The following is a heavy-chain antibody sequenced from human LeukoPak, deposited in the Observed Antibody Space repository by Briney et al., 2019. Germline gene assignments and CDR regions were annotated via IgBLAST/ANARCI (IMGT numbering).Heavy chain of an antibody. CDR2: IYSGGST. J-gene: IGHJ4*02. CDR3: ASGYSYVRGDYFDY. D-gene: IGHD5-18*01. V-gene: IGHV3-66*02. Sequence: GGSLRLSCAASGFTVSSNYMSWVRQAPGKGLEWVSVIYSGGSTYYADSVKGRFTISRDNSKNTLYLQMNSLRAEDTAVYYCASGYSYVRGDYFDYWGQGTLVTVSS. CDR1: GFTVSSNY.